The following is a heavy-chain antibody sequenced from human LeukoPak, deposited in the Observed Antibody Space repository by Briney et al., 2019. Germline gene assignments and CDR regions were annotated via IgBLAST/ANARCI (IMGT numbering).Heavy chain of an antibody. J-gene: IGHJ4*02. Sequence: GGSLRLSCAVSGFTVSSNYFSWVRQAPGKGLEWVSVIYTEGTTYYADSVKGRFIISRDNSKNTLYLQMNSLRAEDTAVYCCARKLVGHYFDYWGRGTLVTVSS. V-gene: IGHV3-66*01. CDR2: IYTEGTT. CDR3: ARKLVGHYFDY. CDR1: GFTVSSNY. D-gene: IGHD3/OR15-3a*01.